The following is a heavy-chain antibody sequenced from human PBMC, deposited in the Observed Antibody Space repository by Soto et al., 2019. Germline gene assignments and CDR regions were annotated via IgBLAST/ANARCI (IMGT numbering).Heavy chain of an antibody. CDR1: GGTFSSYA. CDR3: ARVGGTGGYTYGLDY. Sequence: ASVKVSCKASGGTFSSYAISWVLQAPGQGLEWMGGIIPVFGTGIYAQKFQGRVTITADKSTNTAYMELSSLRSEDTAVYFCARVGGTGGYTYGLDYWGQGTLVTVSS. V-gene: IGHV1-69*06. D-gene: IGHD5-18*01. CDR2: IIPVFGTG. J-gene: IGHJ4*02.